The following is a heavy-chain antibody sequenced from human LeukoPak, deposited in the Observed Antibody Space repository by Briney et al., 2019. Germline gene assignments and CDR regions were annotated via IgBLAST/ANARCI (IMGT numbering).Heavy chain of an antibody. Sequence: SETLSLTCTVSGGSISSYYWSWIRQPPGKGLEWIGYIYYSGSTNYNPSLESRVTISVDTSKNQFSLKLSSVTAADTAVYYCAKGGRGSADAFDIWGQGTMVTVSS. J-gene: IGHJ3*02. V-gene: IGHV4-59*01. D-gene: IGHD2-15*01. CDR3: AKGGRGSADAFDI. CDR1: GGSISSYY. CDR2: IYYSGST.